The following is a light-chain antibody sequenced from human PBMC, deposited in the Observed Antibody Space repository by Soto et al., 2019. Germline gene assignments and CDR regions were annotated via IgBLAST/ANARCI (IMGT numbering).Light chain of an antibody. CDR2: DVS. V-gene: IGLV2-14*01. Sequence: QSVLTRPASVSGSAGQSITISCTGTSSDVGGYNYVSWYQQHPGKAPKLMIYDVSNRPSGVSNRLSGSKSGNTASLTISGLQAEDEADYCCSSYTSSSTLDVFGTGTQLTVL. CDR3: SSYTSSSTLDV. CDR1: SSDVGGYNY. J-gene: IGLJ1*01.